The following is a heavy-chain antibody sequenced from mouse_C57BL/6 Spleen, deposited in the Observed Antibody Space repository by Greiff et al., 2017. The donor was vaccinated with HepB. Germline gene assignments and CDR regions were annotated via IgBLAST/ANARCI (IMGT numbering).Heavy chain of an antibody. D-gene: IGHD1-1*02. CDR3: ARLVGPAY. J-gene: IGHJ3*01. V-gene: IGHV5-9*01. CDR1: GFTFSSYT. Sequence: EVHLVESGGGLVKPGGSLKLSCAASGFTFSSYTMSWVRQTPEKRLEWVATISGGGGNTYYPDSVKGRFTISRDNAKNTLYLQMSSLRSEDTALYYCARLVGPAYWGQGTLVTVSA. CDR2: ISGGGGNT.